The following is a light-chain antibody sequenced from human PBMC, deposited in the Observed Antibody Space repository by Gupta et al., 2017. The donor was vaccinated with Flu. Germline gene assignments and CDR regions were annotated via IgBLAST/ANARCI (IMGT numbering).Light chain of an antibody. J-gene: IGKJ3*01. V-gene: IGKV3-15*01. CDR2: GAS. CDR1: QSVSRD. Sequence: PAPLSGSPGERGTLSCRASQSVSRDLAWYQKKAGQAPRLLIYGASTRATGIPDRFSGSGSGTDFTLTISSLQSEDFAVYYCQHDNEWPLTFGHGTKVDIK. CDR3: QHDNEWPLT.